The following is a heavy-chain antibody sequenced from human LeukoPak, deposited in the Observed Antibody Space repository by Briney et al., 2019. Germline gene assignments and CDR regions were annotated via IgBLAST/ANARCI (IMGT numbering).Heavy chain of an antibody. Sequence: GGSLRLSCAASGFTVSSNYMSWVRQALGKGLEWVSVIYSGGSTYYADSVKGRFTIPRDNSKNTLYLQMNSLRAEDTAVYYCARQTMVRGAHFDYCGQGTLVTVSS. CDR1: GFTVSSNY. J-gene: IGHJ4*02. CDR2: IYSGGST. CDR3: ARQTMVRGAHFDY. D-gene: IGHD3-10*01. V-gene: IGHV3-53*01.